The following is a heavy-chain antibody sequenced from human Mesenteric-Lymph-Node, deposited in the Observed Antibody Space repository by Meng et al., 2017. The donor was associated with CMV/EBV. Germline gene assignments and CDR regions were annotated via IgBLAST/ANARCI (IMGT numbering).Heavy chain of an antibody. CDR1: GCSISSSSYY. CDR3: ARDGDYYDSSGYNPFDC. CDR2: IYYSGST. V-gene: IGHV4-39*07. Sequence: QPQLQESGPGLVKPSETLSLTCTGSGCSISSSSYYWGWIRQPPGKGLEWIGSIYYSGSTYYNPSLKSRVTISVDTSKNQFSLKLSSVTAADTAVYYCARDGDYYDSSGYNPFDCWGQGTLVTVSS. D-gene: IGHD3-22*01. J-gene: IGHJ4*02.